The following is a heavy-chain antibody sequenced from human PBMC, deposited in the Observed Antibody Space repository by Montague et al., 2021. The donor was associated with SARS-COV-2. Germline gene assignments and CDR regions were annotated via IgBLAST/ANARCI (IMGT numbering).Heavy chain of an antibody. D-gene: IGHD3-10*01. CDR1: GGSISSGGYS. Sequence: TLSLTCAVSGGSISSGGYSWNWIRQPPGKGLEWIGYIYHSGSTYYXPSLKSRVTISLDSSKNQFPLNLTSVTAADTAVYYCARGSMVRGGKVYYGVDVWGQGTTVTVSS. V-gene: IGHV4-30-2*01. J-gene: IGHJ6*02. CDR2: IYHSGST. CDR3: ARGSMVRGGKVYYGVDV.